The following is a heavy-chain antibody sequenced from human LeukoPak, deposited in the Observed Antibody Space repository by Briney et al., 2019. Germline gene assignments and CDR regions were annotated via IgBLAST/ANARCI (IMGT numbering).Heavy chain of an antibody. CDR1: GFTFSSYS. V-gene: IGHV3-21*01. D-gene: IGHD4-11*01. J-gene: IGHJ4*02. Sequence: GGSLRLSCAASGFTFSSYSMNWVRQAPGKGLEWVSYISSSSSYIYYADSVKGRFTISRDNAKNSLYLQMNSLRAEDTAVYYCARGDDYSSTFDYWGQGTLVTVSS. CDR3: ARGDDYSSTFDY. CDR2: ISSSSSYI.